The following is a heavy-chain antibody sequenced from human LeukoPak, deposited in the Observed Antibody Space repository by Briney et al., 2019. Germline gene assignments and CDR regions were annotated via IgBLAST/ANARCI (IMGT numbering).Heavy chain of an antibody. V-gene: IGHV3-30-3*01. CDR1: GFTFSSYA. D-gene: IGHD3-16*01. CDR2: ISYDGSNK. Sequence: PGGSLRLSCAASGFTFSSYAMHWVRQAPGKGLEWVAVISYDGSNKYYADSVKGRFTISRDNSKNTLYLQMNSLRAEDTAVYYCAKANLRDYFDYWGQGTLVTVSS. J-gene: IGHJ4*02. CDR3: AKANLRDYFDY.